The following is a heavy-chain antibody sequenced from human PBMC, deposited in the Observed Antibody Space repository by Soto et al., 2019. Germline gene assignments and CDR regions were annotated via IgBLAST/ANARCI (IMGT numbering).Heavy chain of an antibody. CDR2: ISGSGGST. CDR3: AKAGPYYDYVWGSYRSYYYYYGMDV. CDR1: GFTFSSYA. D-gene: IGHD3-16*02. V-gene: IGHV3-23*01. J-gene: IGHJ6*02. Sequence: PGGSLRLSCAASGFTFSSYAMSWVRQAPGKGLEWVSAISGSGGSTYYADSVKGRFTISRDNSKNTLYLQMNSLRAEDTAVYYCAKAGPYYDYVWGSYRSYYYYYGMDVWGQGTTVTVSS.